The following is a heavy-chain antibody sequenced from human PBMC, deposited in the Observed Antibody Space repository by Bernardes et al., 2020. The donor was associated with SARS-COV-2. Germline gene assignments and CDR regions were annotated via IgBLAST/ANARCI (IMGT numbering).Heavy chain of an antibody. J-gene: IGHJ4*02. V-gene: IGHV3-30*03. CDR1: GFTFSSYG. CDR2: ISYDGSNK. D-gene: IGHD3-10*01. Sequence: GGSLRLSCAASGFTFSSYGMHWVRQAPGKGLEWVAVISYDGSNKYYADSVKGRFTISRDNSKNTLYLQMTSLRAEDTAVYYCARDGGGLLALWGQGTLVTVSS. CDR3: ARDGGGLLAL.